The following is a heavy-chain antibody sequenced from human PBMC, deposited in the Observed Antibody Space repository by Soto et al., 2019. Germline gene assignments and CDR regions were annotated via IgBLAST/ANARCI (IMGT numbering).Heavy chain of an antibody. J-gene: IGHJ4*01. CDR3: ARANDYKPSTFDY. CDR2: VYYSGST. V-gene: IGHV4-59*01. Sequence: SETLSLTCTVSGGSISSYYWSWIRQPPVKGLEWIGYVYYSGSTNYNPSLKSRVTMSVDTSRNQFSLRLSSVTAADTAVYYCARANDYKPSTFDYWGHGTLVTVSS. CDR1: GGSISSYY. D-gene: IGHD4-17*01.